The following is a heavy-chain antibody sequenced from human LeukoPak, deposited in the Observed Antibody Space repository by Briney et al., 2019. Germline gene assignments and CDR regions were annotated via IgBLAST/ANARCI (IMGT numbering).Heavy chain of an antibody. D-gene: IGHD5-12*01. CDR3: ASLRGYNGYDPFDY. Sequence: SETLSLTCTVSGGSISSYYWSWIRQPPGKGLDWIGYIYYSGSTNYNPSLKSRVTISVDMSKNQFSLKLSSVTVADTAVYYCASLRGYNGYDPFDYWGQGTLVTVSS. J-gene: IGHJ4*02. V-gene: IGHV4-59*08. CDR1: GGSISSYY. CDR2: IYYSGST.